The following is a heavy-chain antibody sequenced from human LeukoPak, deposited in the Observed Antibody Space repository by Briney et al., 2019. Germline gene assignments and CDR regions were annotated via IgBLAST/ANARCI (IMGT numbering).Heavy chain of an antibody. D-gene: IGHD6-13*01. V-gene: IGHV4-39*01. CDR1: GDSVSSSSYY. J-gene: IGHJ4*02. Sequence: SETLSLTCTVSGDSVSSSSYYWGWIRQPPGKGLEWIGRIYYSGSTYYNPSLKSRVTISVDASKNQFSLKLSSVTAADTAVYYCARLRYSSSWSTFDYWGQGTLVTVSS. CDR3: ARLRYSSSWSTFDY. CDR2: IYYSGST.